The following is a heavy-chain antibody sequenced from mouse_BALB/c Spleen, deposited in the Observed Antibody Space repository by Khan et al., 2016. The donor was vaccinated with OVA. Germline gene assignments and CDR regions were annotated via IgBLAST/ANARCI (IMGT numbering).Heavy chain of an antibody. CDR3: ARDLNYEHYWYFDV. Sequence: EVKLVESGGGLVQPGGSLRLSCTTSGFTFTDYYMSWVRQPPGKALEWLGFIRNKANGYTTEYSASVKGGFTISRDNSQSILYLQMNTLRAEDSATYCCARDLNYEHYWYFDVWGAGTTVTVSS. J-gene: IGHJ1*01. CDR2: IRNKANGYTT. D-gene: IGHD2-4*01. V-gene: IGHV7-3*02. CDR1: GFTFTDYY.